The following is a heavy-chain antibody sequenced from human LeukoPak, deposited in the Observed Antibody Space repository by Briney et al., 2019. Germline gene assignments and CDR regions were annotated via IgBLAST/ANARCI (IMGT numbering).Heavy chain of an antibody. J-gene: IGHJ4*02. V-gene: IGHV1-2*02. CDR3: ARVSSSGVVVPAAMDFDY. CDR1: GYTFTSYG. CDR2: INPNSGGT. D-gene: IGHD2-2*01. Sequence: ASVKVSCKASGYTFTSYGISWVRQAPGQGLEWMGWINPNSGGTNYAQKFQGRVTMTRDTSISTAYMELSRLRSDDTAVYYCARVSSSGVVVPAAMDFDYWGQGTLVTVSS.